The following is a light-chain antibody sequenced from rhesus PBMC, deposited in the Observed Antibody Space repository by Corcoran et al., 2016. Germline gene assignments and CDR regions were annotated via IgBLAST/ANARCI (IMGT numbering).Light chain of an antibody. CDR1: QSVGSY. CDR3: QQESNWKFT. CDR2: SAS. Sequence: EIVLTQSPATLALSPGERATLSCRASQSVGSYLAWYHQKPGQAPRLLISSASCRAPGIPDRFSGRGSGTDFTLTISSLEPEDVGVYYCQQESNWKFTFGPGTKLDIK. V-gene: IGKV3-35*02. J-gene: IGKJ3*01.